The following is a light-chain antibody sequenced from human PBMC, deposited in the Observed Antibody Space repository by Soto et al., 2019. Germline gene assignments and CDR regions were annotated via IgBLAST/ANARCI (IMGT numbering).Light chain of an antibody. CDR1: SSDFDIYKY. Sequence: QSALTQPASVSGSPGQSITISCTGTSSDFDIYKYVSWYQQHPGKAPKLMIYQVTNRPSGVSNRFSGSTSGNTASLTISGLQAEDEADYYCCSYTSSINYVFVTGTKLTVL. V-gene: IGLV2-14*01. CDR3: CSYTSSINYV. CDR2: QVT. J-gene: IGLJ1*01.